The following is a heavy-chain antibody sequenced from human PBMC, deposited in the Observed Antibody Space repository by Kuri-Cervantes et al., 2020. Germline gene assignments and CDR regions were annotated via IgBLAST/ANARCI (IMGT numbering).Heavy chain of an antibody. CDR2: ISGSGGST. D-gene: IGHD3-9*01. CDR3: AKDMSGILTGPSDY. J-gene: IGHJ4*02. CDR1: GFTFSSYA. V-gene: IGHV3-23*01. Sequence: LSLTCAASGFTFSSYAMSWVRQAPGKGLEWVSAISGSGGSTYYADSVKGRFTISRDNSKNTLYLQMNSLRAEDTAVYYCAKDMSGILTGPSDYWGQGTLVTVSS.